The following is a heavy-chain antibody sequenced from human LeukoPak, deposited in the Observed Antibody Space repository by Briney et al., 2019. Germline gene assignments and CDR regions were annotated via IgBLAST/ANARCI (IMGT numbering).Heavy chain of an antibody. CDR2: INHSGST. CDR1: GGSFSGYY. D-gene: IGHD1-26*01. V-gene: IGHV4-34*01. J-gene: IGHJ4*02. Sequence: PSETLSLTCAVYGGSFSGYYWSWIRQPPGKGLEWIGEINHSGSTNYNPSLKSRVTISVDKSKKQFSLKLSSVTAADTAVYYCARAPGGSLRLGYFDYWGQGTLVTVSS. CDR3: ARAPGGSLRLGYFDY.